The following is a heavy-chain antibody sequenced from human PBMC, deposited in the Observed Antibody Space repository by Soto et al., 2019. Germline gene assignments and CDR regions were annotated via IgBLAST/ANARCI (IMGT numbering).Heavy chain of an antibody. V-gene: IGHV4-31*03. CDR3: ARVRWEVLSGTFDH. Sequence: QVQLRESGPGLVKPSQTLSLTCTVSGGSISSGDYYWSWIRQHPGKGLEWIGYIYHGGSTFYNPSLKTRFTISVDTSKNQFSLKLTSVTAADTAMYFCARVRWEVLSGTFDHWGRGTPVTVSS. D-gene: IGHD1-26*01. CDR2: IYHGGST. J-gene: IGHJ4*02. CDR1: GGSISSGDYY.